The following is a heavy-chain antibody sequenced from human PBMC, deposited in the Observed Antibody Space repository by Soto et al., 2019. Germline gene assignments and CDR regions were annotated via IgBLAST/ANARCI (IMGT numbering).Heavy chain of an antibody. V-gene: IGHV1-69*04. J-gene: IGHJ6*03. CDR3: ARDLVATTDYYYYMDV. CDR1: GCTFSSNT. D-gene: IGHD5-12*01. Sequence: GASVKVSCTASGCTFSSNTISWVRQAPGQGLEWMGRIIPILGIANYAQKFQGRVTITADKSTSTAYMELSSLRSEDTAVYYCARDLVATTDYYYYMDVWGKGTTVTVSS. CDR2: IIPILGIA.